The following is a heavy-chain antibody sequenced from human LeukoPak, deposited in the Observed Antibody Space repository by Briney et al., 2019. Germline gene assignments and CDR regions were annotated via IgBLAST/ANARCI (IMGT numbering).Heavy chain of an antibody. CDR3: AKGTTYYDSSAYLDY. J-gene: IGHJ4*02. Sequence: GGSLRLSCAASGFTFDDYAMHWVRQAPGKGLEWVSGISWNSGSIGYADSVKGRFTISRDNAKNSLYLQMNSLRAEDMALYYCAKGTTYYDSSAYLDYWGQGALVTVSS. CDR1: GFTFDDYA. D-gene: IGHD3-22*01. V-gene: IGHV3-9*03. CDR2: ISWNSGSI.